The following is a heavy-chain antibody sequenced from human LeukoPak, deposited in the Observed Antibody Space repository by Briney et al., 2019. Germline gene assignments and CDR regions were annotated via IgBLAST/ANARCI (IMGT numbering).Heavy chain of an antibody. CDR1: GDIFSSYA. D-gene: IGHD6-19*01. V-gene: IGHV1-69*06. Sequence: VASVKLFCNASGDIFSSYAISWVRQAPGQGLEWMGGIIPIFCTAYYAQKFQGRVTINADKSTSPAYMELNSLRSEHTAVYYCARFSLAVDGRPLYYLDYWGQGTLVTVSS. CDR3: ARFSLAVDGRPLYYLDY. J-gene: IGHJ4*02. CDR2: IIPIFCTA.